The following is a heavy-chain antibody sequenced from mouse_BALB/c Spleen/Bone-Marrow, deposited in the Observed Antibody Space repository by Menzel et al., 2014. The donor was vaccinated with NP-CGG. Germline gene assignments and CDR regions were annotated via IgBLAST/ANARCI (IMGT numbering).Heavy chain of an antibody. D-gene: IGHD4-1*01. CDR3: ARDGNWDGHFDY. CDR2: IYYSGTI. J-gene: IGHJ2*01. V-gene: IGHV3-5*02. CDR1: GISITTGNYR. Sequence: EVQLQQSGPGLVKPSQTVSLTCTVTGISITTGNYRWSWIRQFPGNKLEWIGYIYYSGTITYNPSLTSRTTITRDTSKNQFFLEMNSLTAKDTATYYCARDGNWDGHFDYWGQGTTLTVSS.